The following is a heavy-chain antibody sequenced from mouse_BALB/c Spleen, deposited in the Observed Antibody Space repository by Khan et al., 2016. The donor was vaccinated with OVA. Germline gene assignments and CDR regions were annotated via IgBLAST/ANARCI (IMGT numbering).Heavy chain of an antibody. CDR2: ISYDGTN. CDR3: AREGNYGRSYAMDY. V-gene: IGHV3-6*02. Sequence: EVKLLESGPGLVKPSQSLSLTCSVTGYSITSGFYWNWIRQFPGNRLEWMGYISYDGTNNYNPSLKNRISITRDTSKNQFFLKLNSVTTEDTATYFCAREGNYGRSYAMDYWGQGTSVTVSS. CDR1: GYSITSGFY. D-gene: IGHD2-1*01. J-gene: IGHJ4*01.